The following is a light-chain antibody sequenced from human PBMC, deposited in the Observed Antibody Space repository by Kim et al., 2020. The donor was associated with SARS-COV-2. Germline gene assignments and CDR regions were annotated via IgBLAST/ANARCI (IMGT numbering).Light chain of an antibody. J-gene: IGLJ1*01. CDR1: SLRKYY. Sequence: SSELTQDPAVSVALGQTLRITCQGDSLRKYYASWYQQKPGLAPVLVIYGKNNRPSEIPDRFSGSSSGDTVSLTITGAQAEDVGDYYCYSRDSSGDHLVF. CDR2: GKN. V-gene: IGLV3-19*01. CDR3: YSRDSSGDHLV.